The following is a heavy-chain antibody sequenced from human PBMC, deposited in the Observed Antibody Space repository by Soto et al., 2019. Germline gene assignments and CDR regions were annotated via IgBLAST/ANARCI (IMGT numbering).Heavy chain of an antibody. V-gene: IGHV4-4*02. CDR1: GGAMSTNNW. CDR2: IHHSGST. J-gene: IGHJ4*02. CDR3: AREERMGFGEFERPFYY. D-gene: IGHD3-10*01. Sequence: SETLSLTCAVSGGAMSTNNWWTCVRQPPGKGLEWIGEIHHSGSTNYNPSLKSRVTISVDKSKTQFSLKLTSVTAAETAVYYCAREERMGFGEFERPFYYWDQGSLVTVSS.